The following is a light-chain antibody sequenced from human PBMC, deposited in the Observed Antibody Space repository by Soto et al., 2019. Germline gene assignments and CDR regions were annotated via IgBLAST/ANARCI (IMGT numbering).Light chain of an antibody. CDR1: QSVSSSY. Sequence: EIVLTQSPGTLSLSPGERATLSCRANQSVSSSYLAWYQQKPGQAPRLLIYGASSRATGIPDRFSGSGSGTDFTLTISRLEPEDFAVYYCQHYGSSALFGPGTKVDIK. V-gene: IGKV3-20*01. CDR2: GAS. CDR3: QHYGSSAL. J-gene: IGKJ3*01.